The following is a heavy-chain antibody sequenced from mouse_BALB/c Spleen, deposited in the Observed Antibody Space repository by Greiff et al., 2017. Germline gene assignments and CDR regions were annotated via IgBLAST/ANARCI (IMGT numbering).Heavy chain of an antibody. D-gene: IGHD1-1*01. Sequence: EVQRVESGGGLVKPGGSLKLSCAASGFTFSSYTMSWVRQTPEKRLEWVATISSGGSYTYYPDSVKGRFTISRDNAKSTLYLQLSSLKSEDTAMYYCTRDPLYGYAMDYWGQGTSVTGSS. CDR3: TRDPLYGYAMDY. CDR2: ISSGGSYT. CDR1: GFTFSSYT. J-gene: IGHJ4*01. V-gene: IGHV5-6-4*01.